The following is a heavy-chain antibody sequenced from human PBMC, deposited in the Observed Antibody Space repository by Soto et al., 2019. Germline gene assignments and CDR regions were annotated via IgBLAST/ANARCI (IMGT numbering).Heavy chain of an antibody. V-gene: IGHV3-23*01. J-gene: IGHJ3*02. CDR3: AKDMYYDYVWGSYKAFDI. CDR1: GFTFGSYA. CDR2: ISGSGGST. Sequence: GSLRLSCAASGFTFGSYAMSWVRQAPGXGLEWVSAISGSGGSTYYADSVKGRFTISRDNSKNALDLQMNSLRAEDTAVYYCAKDMYYDYVWGSYKAFDIWGQGTMVTVSS. D-gene: IGHD3-16*01.